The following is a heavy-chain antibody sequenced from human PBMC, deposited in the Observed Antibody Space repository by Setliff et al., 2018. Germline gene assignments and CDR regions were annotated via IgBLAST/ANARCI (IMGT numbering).Heavy chain of an antibody. D-gene: IGHD3-10*01. V-gene: IGHV3-7*01. CDR3: ARDHVYGSQYYYYYYGMDV. CDR2: IKQDGSEK. J-gene: IGHJ6*02. CDR1: GFTFNRYW. Sequence: GGSLRLSCAASGFTFNRYWMGWVRQAPGKGLEWVANIKQDGSEKYYVDSVKGRFTISRDNAKNSLYLQMNSLRAEDTAVYYCARDHVYGSQYYYYYYGMDVWGQGTTVTVSS.